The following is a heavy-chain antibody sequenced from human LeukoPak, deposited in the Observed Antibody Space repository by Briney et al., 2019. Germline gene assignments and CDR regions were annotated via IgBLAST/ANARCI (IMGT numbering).Heavy chain of an antibody. CDR1: GGSISSYY. Sequence: PSETLSLTCTVSGGSISSYYWSWIRQPPGKGLEWIGYIYTSGSTNYNPSLKSRVTISVDTSKNQFSLKLSSVTAADTAVYYCARGGVGATTEYDYWGQGTLVTVSS. D-gene: IGHD1-26*01. CDR3: ARGGVGATTEYDY. J-gene: IGHJ4*02. V-gene: IGHV4-4*09. CDR2: IYTSGST.